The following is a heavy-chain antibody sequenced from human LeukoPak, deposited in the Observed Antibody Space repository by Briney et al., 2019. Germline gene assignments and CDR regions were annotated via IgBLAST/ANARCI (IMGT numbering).Heavy chain of an antibody. D-gene: IGHD1-26*01. V-gene: IGHV1-8*01. J-gene: IGHJ4*02. CDR1: GYTFTSYD. CDR2: MNPNSGNT. CDR3: ARVWRQWELPYFDY. Sequence: ASVKVSCKASGYTFTSYDINWVRQATGQGLEWMGWMNPNSGNTGYAQKFQGRVTMTRDTSISTAYMELSRLRSDDTAVYYCARVWRQWELPYFDYWGQGTLVTVSS.